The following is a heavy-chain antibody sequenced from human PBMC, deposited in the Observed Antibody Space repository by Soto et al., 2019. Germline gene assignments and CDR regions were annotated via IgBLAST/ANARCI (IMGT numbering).Heavy chain of an antibody. Sequence: GGSLRLSCAASGFTFDDYSMNWVRQAPGKGLEWVSYISSGSSTIYYADSVKGRFTISRDNAQNSLYLQMNSLRAEDTAVYYCAKTYSSGRGAFDVWGQGTMVTVS. CDR2: ISSGSSTI. J-gene: IGHJ3*01. CDR3: AKTYSSGRGAFDV. D-gene: IGHD6-19*01. V-gene: IGHV3-48*01. CDR1: GFTFDDYS.